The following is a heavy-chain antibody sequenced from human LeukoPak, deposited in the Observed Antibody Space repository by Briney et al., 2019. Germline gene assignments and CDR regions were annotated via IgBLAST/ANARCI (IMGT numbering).Heavy chain of an antibody. V-gene: IGHV3-7*05. CDR3: TTFYTRLTDY. Sequence: GGSLRLSCAASGITFNTYWLSWVRQAPGKGLEWLATINQDGGEKYYVDSVKGRFTISRDNAKNSLFPQMNSLRAGDTAVYYCTTFYTRLTDYWGQGTLVTVSS. CDR1: GITFNTYW. CDR2: INQDGGEK. D-gene: IGHD2/OR15-2a*01. J-gene: IGHJ4*02.